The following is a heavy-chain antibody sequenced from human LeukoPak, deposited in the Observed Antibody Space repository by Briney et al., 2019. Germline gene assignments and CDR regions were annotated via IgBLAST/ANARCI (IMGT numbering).Heavy chain of an antibody. J-gene: IGHJ4*02. V-gene: IGHV4-39*01. D-gene: IGHD6-13*01. Sequence: RAGGSLRLSCAASGFTFSSYAMSWVRQPPGQGLEWIGNVQYSGSTYYNPSLKSRVTISLDTSKNQFSLRLSSVTAADTSMYYCTRRRGGTSSRDYWGQGTLVTVSS. CDR1: GFTFSSYA. CDR3: TRRRGGTSSRDY. CDR2: VQYSGST.